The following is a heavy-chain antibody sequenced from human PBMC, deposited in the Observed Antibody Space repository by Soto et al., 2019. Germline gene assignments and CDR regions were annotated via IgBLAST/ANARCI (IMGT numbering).Heavy chain of an antibody. CDR1: GYIFTSYY. V-gene: IGHV1-46*01. Sequence: ASVKVSCKASGYIFTSYYMHWVRQAPGQGLEWMGIINPSGGSTSYAQKFQGRVTMTRDTSTSTVYMELSSLRSEDTAVYYSARDQVAGKNGVQYYYYYYGMDVWGQGTTDTVSS. J-gene: IGHJ6*02. CDR3: ARDQVAGKNGVQYYYYYYGMDV. CDR2: INPSGGST. D-gene: IGHD4-17*01.